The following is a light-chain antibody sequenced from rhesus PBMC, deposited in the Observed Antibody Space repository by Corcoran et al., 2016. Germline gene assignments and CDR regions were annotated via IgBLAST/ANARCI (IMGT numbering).Light chain of an antibody. CDR2: KAS. CDR1: ENVNNY. V-gene: IGKV1-74*01. J-gene: IGKJ4*01. CDR3: QHNYGTPLT. Sequence: DIQMTQSPSSLSASVGDRVTITCRTSENVNNYLNWYQQKPGKAPNLLIYKASTLQSGVPSRFSGSGSGTDYTFTISSLQSEDVATYSCQHNYGTPLTFGGGTKVEIK.